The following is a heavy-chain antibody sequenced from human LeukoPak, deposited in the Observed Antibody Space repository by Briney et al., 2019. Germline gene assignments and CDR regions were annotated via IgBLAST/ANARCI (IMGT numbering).Heavy chain of an antibody. Sequence: GGSLRLSCAASGFFFSNYWMSWVRQAQGKGLEWVANINLDGNGRFYVDSVKGRFTISRDNNKKSVYLQMNSLRAEDTAVYYCARDTDDFQGLDIWDQGTRVTVSS. J-gene: IGHJ3*02. CDR2: INLDGNGR. CDR3: ARDTDDFQGLDI. V-gene: IGHV3-7*01. D-gene: IGHD3-3*01. CDR1: GFFFSNYW.